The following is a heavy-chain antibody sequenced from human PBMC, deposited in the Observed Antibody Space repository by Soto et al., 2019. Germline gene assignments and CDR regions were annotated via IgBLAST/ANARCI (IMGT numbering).Heavy chain of an antibody. V-gene: IGHV4-59*01. Sequence: SETLSLTCTVSGASIYGYYWSWLRQPPGKGLEWIGYVYYTGSTLYNPSLESRVTVSLDTSRNQFSLNLSSVTAADTAVYYCASGGASSKPFDYWGQGALVTVSS. D-gene: IGHD2-21*01. J-gene: IGHJ4*02. CDR1: GASIYGYY. CDR3: ASGGASSKPFDY. CDR2: VYYTGST.